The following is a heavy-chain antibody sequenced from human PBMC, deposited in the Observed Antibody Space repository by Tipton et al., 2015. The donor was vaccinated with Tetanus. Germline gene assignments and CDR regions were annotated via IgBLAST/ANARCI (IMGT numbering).Heavy chain of an antibody. CDR3: ARHQSGSFTPFDY. CDR1: GGSIRGGTFY. V-gene: IGHV4-39*01. Sequence: TLSLTCTVSGGSIRGGTFYWGWLRQPPGKGLEWIGGIYESGDPYYIPSLKSRVTISGDTSKNQFSLNLNSMAAADTGVYYCARHQSGSFTPFDYWGQGNLVTVSS. D-gene: IGHD3-3*01. CDR2: IYESGDP. J-gene: IGHJ4*02.